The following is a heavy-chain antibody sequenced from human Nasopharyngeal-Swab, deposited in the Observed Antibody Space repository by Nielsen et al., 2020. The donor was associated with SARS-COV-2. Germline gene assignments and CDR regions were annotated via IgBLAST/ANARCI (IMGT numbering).Heavy chain of an antibody. D-gene: IGHD3-22*01. V-gene: IGHV5-51*01. Sequence: GESLKISCKGSGYRFLSHWVGWVRQMPGKGLEWMGIIYPGDSDTRYSPSFQGQVIISADKSINTAYLQWSSLTASDTAVYYCARTAIEGGYYRGDAFDIWGQGTMVTVSS. CDR3: ARTAIEGGYYRGDAFDI. CDR1: GYRFLSHW. J-gene: IGHJ3*02. CDR2: IYPGDSDT.